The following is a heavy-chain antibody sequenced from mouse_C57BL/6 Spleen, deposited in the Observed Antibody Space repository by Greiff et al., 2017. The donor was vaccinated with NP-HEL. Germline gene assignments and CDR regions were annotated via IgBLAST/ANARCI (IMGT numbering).Heavy chain of an antibody. CDR3: ARDGGVFDY. D-gene: IGHD1-1*01. CDR2: INPYNGGT. CDR1: GYTFTDYY. Sequence: VQLKESGPVLVKPGASVKMSCKASGYTFTDYYMNWVKQSHGKSLEWIGVINPYNGGTSYNQKFKGKATLTVDKSSSTAYMELNSLTSEDSAVYYCARDGGVFDYWGQGTTLTVSS. V-gene: IGHV1-19*01. J-gene: IGHJ2*01.